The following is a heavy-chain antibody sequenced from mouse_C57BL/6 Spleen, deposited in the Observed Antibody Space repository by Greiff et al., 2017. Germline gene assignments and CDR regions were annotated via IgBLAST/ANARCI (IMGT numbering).Heavy chain of an antibody. CDR3: ALYDSQAWFAY. CDR1: GFNIKDYY. CDR2: IDPEDGET. J-gene: IGHJ3*01. Sequence: EVMLVESGAELVKPGASVKLSCTASGFNIKDYYMHWVKQRTEQGLEWIGRIDPEDGETKYAPKFQGKATITADTSSNTAYLQLSSLTSEDTAVYYCALYDSQAWFAYWGQGTLVTVSA. D-gene: IGHD2-3*01. V-gene: IGHV14-2*01.